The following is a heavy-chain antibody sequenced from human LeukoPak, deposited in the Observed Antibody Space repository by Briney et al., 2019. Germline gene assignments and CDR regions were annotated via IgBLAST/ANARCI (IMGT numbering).Heavy chain of an antibody. CDR3: TKAPLRSCSGAFCYPFDY. J-gene: IGHJ4*02. CDR2: TVGGRPDT. CDR1: GFTFNNYA. V-gene: IGHV3-23*01. Sequence: GGSLRLSCEASGFTFNNYAMSWVRQTPGKGLEWVAATVGGRPDTYHADSVKGRFTVSRDDSRSTLFLQMNSLRVEDTAVHYCTKAPLRSCSGAFCYPFDYWGQGTLVTVSS. D-gene: IGHD2-8*02.